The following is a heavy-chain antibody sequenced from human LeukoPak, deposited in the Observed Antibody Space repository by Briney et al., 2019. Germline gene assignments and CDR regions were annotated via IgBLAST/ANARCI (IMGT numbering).Heavy chain of an antibody. CDR2: ISYSGST. Sequence: PSETLSLTCTVSGSSISSYYWSWIRQPPGKGLEWIGYISYSGSTNYNPSLKSRVTISVDTSKNQFSLKLSSVTAADTAVYYCARDGGGTESWFDPWGQGTLVTVSS. CDR3: ARDGGGTESWFDP. D-gene: IGHD3-16*01. J-gene: IGHJ5*02. CDR1: GSSISSYY. V-gene: IGHV4-59*01.